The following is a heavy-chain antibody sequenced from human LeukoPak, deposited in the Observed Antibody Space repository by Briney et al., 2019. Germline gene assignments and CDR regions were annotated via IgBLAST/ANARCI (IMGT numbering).Heavy chain of an antibody. Sequence: TSETLSLTCTVSGGSISSYYWSWIRQPPGKGLEWIGYIYYSGSTNYNPSLKSRVTISVDTSKNQFSLKLSSVTAADTAVYYCATPGRVDTAMIYYFDYWGQGTLVTVSS. J-gene: IGHJ4*02. CDR1: GGSISSYY. V-gene: IGHV4-59*01. CDR3: ATPGRVDTAMIYYFDY. D-gene: IGHD5-18*01. CDR2: IYYSGST.